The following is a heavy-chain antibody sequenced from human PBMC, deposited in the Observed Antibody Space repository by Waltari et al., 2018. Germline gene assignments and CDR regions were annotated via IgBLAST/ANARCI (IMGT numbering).Heavy chain of an antibody. D-gene: IGHD4-4*01. J-gene: IGHJ4*02. V-gene: IGHV4-61*02. Sequence: QVQLQESGPGLVKPSQTLSLTCTVSGGSINRDSLFWSWIRQPAGKGREWIGRVFSNGSVDYNPSVRSRVTISRETSRNEFSMKLRSVTAAETAFYDCARDTGYSKSLCDHWGPGTQVIVSS. CDR1: GGSINRDSLF. CDR2: VFSNGSV. CDR3: ARDTGYSKSLCDH.